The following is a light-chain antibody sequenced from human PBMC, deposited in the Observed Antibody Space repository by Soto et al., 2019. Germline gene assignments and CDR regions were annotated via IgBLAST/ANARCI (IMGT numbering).Light chain of an antibody. J-gene: IGLJ1*01. Sequence: QSALTQPASVSGSPGQSLTICCTGTSSDVGSYNLVSWYQQHPGKAPKLMIYEGSKRPSGVSNRFSGSKSGNTASLTISGLQAEDEADYYCCSYAGVGVFGTGTKVTVL. CDR2: EGS. V-gene: IGLV2-23*01. CDR3: CSYAGVGV. CDR1: SSDVGSYNL.